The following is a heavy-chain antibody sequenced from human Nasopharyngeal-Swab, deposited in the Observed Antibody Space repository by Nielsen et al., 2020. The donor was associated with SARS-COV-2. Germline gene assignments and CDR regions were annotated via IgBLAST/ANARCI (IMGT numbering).Heavy chain of an antibody. CDR2: FKYGGSS. CDR3: ARGAPSSYWFDP. Sequence: SETLSLTCAVFGGSFSNYYWTWIRQPPGKELVWIGEFKYGGSSNYNPSLKSRVTMSLDTSKNQFSLELSSVTAADTAVYYCARGAPSSYWFDPWGQGTLVTVSS. CDR1: GGSFSNYY. J-gene: IGHJ5*02. V-gene: IGHV4-34*01.